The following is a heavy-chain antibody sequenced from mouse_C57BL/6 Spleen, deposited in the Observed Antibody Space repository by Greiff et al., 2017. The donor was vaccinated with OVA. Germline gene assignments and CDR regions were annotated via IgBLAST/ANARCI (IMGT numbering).Heavy chain of an antibody. CDR2: INPSTGGT. V-gene: IGHV1-42*01. CDR3: ARSDTTVVAYYYYFDY. J-gene: IGHJ2*01. Sequence: EVQGVESGPELVKPGASVKISCKASGYSFTGYYMNWVKQSPEKSLEWIGEINPSTGGTTYNQKFKAKATLTVDKSSSTAYMQLKSLTSEDSAVYYCARSDTTVVAYYYYFDYWGQGTTLTVSS. CDR1: GYSFTGYY. D-gene: IGHD1-1*01.